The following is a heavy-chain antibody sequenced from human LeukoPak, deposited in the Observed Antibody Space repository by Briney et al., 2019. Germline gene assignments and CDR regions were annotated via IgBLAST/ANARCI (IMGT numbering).Heavy chain of an antibody. V-gene: IGHV4-39*01. CDR3: ARFTYYYDSSGYPRGSDY. J-gene: IGHJ4*02. D-gene: IGHD3-22*01. Sequence: PSETLSRTCTVSGGSISSSSYYWGWIRQPPGKGLEWIGSIYYSGSTYYNPSLKSRITISVDTSKNQFSLKLSSVTAADTAVYYCARFTYYYDSSGYPRGSDYWGQGTLLTVSS. CDR1: GGSISSSSYY. CDR2: IYYSGST.